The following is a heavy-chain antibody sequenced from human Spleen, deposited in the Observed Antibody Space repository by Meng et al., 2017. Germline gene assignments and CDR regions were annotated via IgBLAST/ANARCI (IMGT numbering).Heavy chain of an antibody. V-gene: IGHV3-23*01. Sequence: GESLKISCAASGFTFRNYAIGWVRQAPGKGLQWVSVISGGGGTTYYADSVKGRFTISRDNSKNTLYLQMNSLRAEDTAVYYCARSPIDKYDLSALPLDYWGQGTLVTVSS. CDR3: ARSPIDKYDLSALPLDY. J-gene: IGHJ4*02. CDR2: ISGGGGTT. D-gene: IGHD3-16*01. CDR1: GFTFRNYA.